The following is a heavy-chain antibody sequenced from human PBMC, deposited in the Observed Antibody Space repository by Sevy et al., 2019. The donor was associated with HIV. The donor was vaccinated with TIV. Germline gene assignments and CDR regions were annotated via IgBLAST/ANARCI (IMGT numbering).Heavy chain of an antibody. CDR1: GFTFTDYY. CDR3: ARARYNYGSFYFDY. Sequence: GGSLRLSCTASGFTFTDYYMTWIRQAPGKGLEWVSYISSRGSTIYYTDSVKGRFTISRDNAKNSLYLQMNSLRAEDTAVYYCARARYNYGSFYFDYWGQGTLVIVSS. D-gene: IGHD5-18*01. CDR2: ISSRGSTI. J-gene: IGHJ4*02. V-gene: IGHV3-11*01.